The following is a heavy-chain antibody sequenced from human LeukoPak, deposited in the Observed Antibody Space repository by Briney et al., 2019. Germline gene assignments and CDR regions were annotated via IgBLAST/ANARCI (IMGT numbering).Heavy chain of an antibody. Sequence: GESLKISCKGSGYSFTTYWIGWVRQIPGKGLEWMGIIYPGDSDTTYSPSFQGQVTISADKSISTAYLQWSSLKASDSAMYYCGRIPAAGSLKGSFDIWGQGTMVTVSS. D-gene: IGHD6-13*01. CDR1: GYSFTTYW. V-gene: IGHV5-51*01. J-gene: IGHJ3*02. CDR2: IYPGDSDT. CDR3: GRIPAAGSLKGSFDI.